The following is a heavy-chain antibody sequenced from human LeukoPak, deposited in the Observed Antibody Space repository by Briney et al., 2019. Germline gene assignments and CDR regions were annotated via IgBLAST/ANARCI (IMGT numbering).Heavy chain of an antibody. CDR3: AREGLYSENWFDP. CDR1: GGSISSGSYY. V-gene: IGHV4-61*02. D-gene: IGHD3-10*02. Sequence: SETLSLTCTVSGGSISSGSYYWSWIRQPAGKGLEWIGRIYTSGSTNYNPSLKSRVTIPVDTSKNQFSLKLSSVTAADTAVYYCAREGLYSENWFDPWGQGTLVTVSS. CDR2: IYTSGST. J-gene: IGHJ5*02.